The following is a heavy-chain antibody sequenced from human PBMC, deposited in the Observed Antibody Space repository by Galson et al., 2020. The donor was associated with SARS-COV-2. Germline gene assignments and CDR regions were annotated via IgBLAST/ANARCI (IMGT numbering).Heavy chain of an antibody. CDR3: ARDHISWADYYGMDV. V-gene: IGHV3-13*01. CDR2: IGTAGDT. J-gene: IGHJ6*02. Sequence: GGSLRLSCAASGFTFSSYDMHWVRQATGKGLEWVSAIGTAGDTYYPGSVKGRFTISRENAKNSLYLQMNSLRAGDTAVYYCARDHISWADYYGMDVWGQGTTVTVSS. CDR1: GFTFSSYD. D-gene: IGHD2-21*01.